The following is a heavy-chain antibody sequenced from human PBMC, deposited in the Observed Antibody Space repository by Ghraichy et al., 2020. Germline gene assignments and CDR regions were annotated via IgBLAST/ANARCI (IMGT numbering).Heavy chain of an antibody. CDR1: EFTFGRYT. Sequence: GGSLRLSCEGSEFTFGRYTMSWVRQAPGKGLEWVSGISRNGDKTYYADSVKGRFTISRDKSKNTLFLQITSLRADDTAVYYCAKGDLGYGDLDYWGQGTLVTVSS. J-gene: IGHJ4*02. CDR2: ISRNGDKT. CDR3: AKGDLGYGDLDY. D-gene: IGHD4-17*01. V-gene: IGHV3-23*01.